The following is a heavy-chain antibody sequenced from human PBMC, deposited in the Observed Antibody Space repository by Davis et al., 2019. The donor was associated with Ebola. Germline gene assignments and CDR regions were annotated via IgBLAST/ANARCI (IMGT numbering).Heavy chain of an antibody. CDR2: IDFGGGAT. J-gene: IGHJ6*02. D-gene: IGHD7-27*01. V-gene: IGHV3-74*01. CDR3: TKMGKYAMDV. CDR1: GFTFGDHW. Sequence: PGGSLRLSCAVSGFTFGDHWMSWVRQAPGKGLVWVSRIDFGGGATTYADSVKGRFTTSRDNTNSMLYLQMNNLRVEDTAVYYCTKMGKYAMDVWGQGTTVTVSS.